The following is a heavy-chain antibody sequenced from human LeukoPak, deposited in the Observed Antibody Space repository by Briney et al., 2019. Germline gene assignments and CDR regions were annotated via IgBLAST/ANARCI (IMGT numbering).Heavy chain of an antibody. V-gene: IGHV3-74*01. CDR2: INSDGSST. CDR1: GFTFSSYW. Sequence: GGSLRLSCAASGFTFSSYWMHWVRQAPGKGLVWVSRINSDGSSTSYAYSVKGRFTISRDNAKNTLYLQMNSLRAEDTAVYYCARAETVAGLYGTDVWGQGTTVTVSS. CDR3: ARAETVAGLYGTDV. D-gene: IGHD4-23*01. J-gene: IGHJ6*02.